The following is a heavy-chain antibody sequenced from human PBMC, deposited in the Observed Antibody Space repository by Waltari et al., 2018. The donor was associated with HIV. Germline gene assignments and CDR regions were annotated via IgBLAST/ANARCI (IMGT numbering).Heavy chain of an antibody. D-gene: IGHD3-10*01. J-gene: IGHJ5*02. V-gene: IGHV4-39*07. CDR2: IYYSGST. CDR3: ARDHREYERRFDP. CDR1: GGSIGSSSYY. Sequence: QLQLQESGPGLVKSSETLSSTGTVSGGSIGSSSYYWGWMGKPPGKGVELIGSIYYSGSTYYHPSLKCRVPISVDTSKHQFSLKLGFVTAADTAVYYCARDHREYERRFDPWGQGTLVTVSS.